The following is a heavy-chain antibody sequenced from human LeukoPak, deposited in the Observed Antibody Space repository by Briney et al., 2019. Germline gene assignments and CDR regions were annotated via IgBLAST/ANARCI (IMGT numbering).Heavy chain of an antibody. CDR2: IYPGDSDT. CDR3: VRHVPYYYHMDV. CDR1: GYSFTSYW. D-gene: IGHD3-10*02. V-gene: IGHV5-51*01. J-gene: IGHJ6*02. Sequence: GESLKISCKGFGYSFTSYWIGWVRQMPGKGLEWMGIIYPGDSDTRYSPSFQGQVTISAVKSIRTAYLQWNSLKASDTAMYYCVRHVPYYYHMDVWGQGTTVTASS.